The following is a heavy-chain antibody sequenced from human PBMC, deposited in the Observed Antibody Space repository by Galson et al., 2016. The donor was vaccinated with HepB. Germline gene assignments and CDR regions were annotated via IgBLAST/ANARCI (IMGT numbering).Heavy chain of an antibody. D-gene: IGHD2-15*01. J-gene: IGHJ4*02. CDR2: IKQDGSEK. CDR3: AKDTSGGDFDY. Sequence: SLRLSCAASGFTFSSYWLTWVRQAPGKGLEWVANIKQDGSEKYYVDSVKGRFTISRDNAKNSLYLQMNSLRAEDTALYYCAKDTSGGDFDYWGQGTLVTVSP. CDR1: GFTFSSYW. V-gene: IGHV3-7*03.